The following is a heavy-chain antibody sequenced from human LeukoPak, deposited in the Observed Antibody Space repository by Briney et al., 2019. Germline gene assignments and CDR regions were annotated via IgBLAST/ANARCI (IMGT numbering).Heavy chain of an antibody. CDR3: AKAMYGDYAYYFDY. D-gene: IGHD4-17*01. Sequence: GGSLRLSCAAYGFTFSSYAMSWVRQAPGKGLEWVSAISGSGGSTYYADSVKGRFTISRDNSKNTLYLQMNSLRAEDTAVYYCAKAMYGDYAYYFDYWGQGTLVTVSS. V-gene: IGHV3-23*01. J-gene: IGHJ4*02. CDR2: ISGSGGST. CDR1: GFTFSSYA.